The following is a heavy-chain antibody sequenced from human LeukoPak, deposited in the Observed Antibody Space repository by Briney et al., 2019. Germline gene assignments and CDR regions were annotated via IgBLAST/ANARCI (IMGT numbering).Heavy chain of an antibody. D-gene: IGHD6-6*01. Sequence: PGGSLRLSCAAFGFIFDDYGMSWVRQAPGKGLEWVSGINWNGGSTGYADSVKGRFTISRDNAKNSLYLQMNSLRAEDTALYYLARVQLVDYSYYSYRDVWAKGPRSPSP. CDR3: ARVQLVDYSYYSYRDV. CDR1: GFIFDDYG. J-gene: IGHJ6*03. CDR2: INWNGGST. V-gene: IGHV3-20*04.